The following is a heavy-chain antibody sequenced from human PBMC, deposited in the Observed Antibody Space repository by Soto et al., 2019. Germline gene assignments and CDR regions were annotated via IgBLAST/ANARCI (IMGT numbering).Heavy chain of an antibody. J-gene: IGHJ4*02. Sequence: EVQLVESGGGLVQPGGSLRLSCAASGFTFSTYSMNWVRQAPGKGLEWVSHITSGGTTIYYADSVKGRFTISRDNAKNSLYQQMNSLRAEDTAVYYCARGYDYIWGTYRYGFDYWGQGTLVTVSS. D-gene: IGHD3-16*02. CDR3: ARGYDYIWGTYRYGFDY. V-gene: IGHV3-48*01. CDR1: GFTFSTYS. CDR2: ITSGGTTI.